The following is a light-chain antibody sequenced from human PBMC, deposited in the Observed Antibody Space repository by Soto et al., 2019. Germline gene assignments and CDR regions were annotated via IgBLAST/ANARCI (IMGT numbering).Light chain of an antibody. CDR2: AVS. Sequence: QSALTQPASVSASPGQSITISCTGTSSDVGDYNYVSWYQQHPGEAPKLIIYAVSNRPSGISNRFSASKSGNTASLTISGLQPEDEADYYCSSYITSSTPFYVFGTGTQLTVL. CDR1: SSDVGDYNY. V-gene: IGLV2-14*03. J-gene: IGLJ1*01. CDR3: SSYITSSTPFYV.